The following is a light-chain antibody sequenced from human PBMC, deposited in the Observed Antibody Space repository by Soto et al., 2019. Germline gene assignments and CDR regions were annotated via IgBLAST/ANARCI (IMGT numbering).Light chain of an antibody. V-gene: IGLV3-21*02. CDR3: QVWDSSSDHSWV. CDR2: DDS. CDR1: NIGSKS. Sequence: SYELTQPPSVSVAPGQTARITCGGTNIGSKSVHWYQQKPGQAPVRAVYDDSDRPSGIPQRFSGSNSGNTATLTISRVEAGDEADYYCQVWDSSSDHSWVFGGGTKLTVL. J-gene: IGLJ3*02.